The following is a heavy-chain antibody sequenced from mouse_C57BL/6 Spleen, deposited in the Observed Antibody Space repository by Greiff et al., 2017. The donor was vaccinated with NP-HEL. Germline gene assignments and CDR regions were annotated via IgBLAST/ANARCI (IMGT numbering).Heavy chain of an antibody. CDR2: IDPSDSYT. Sequence: QVQLQQSGAELVMPGASVKLSCKASGYTFTSYWMHWVKQRPGQGLEWIGEIDPSDSYTNYNQKFKGKSTLTVDKSSSTAYMQLSSLTSEDSAVYYCAIANSFDYWGQGTTLTVSS. CDR3: AIANSFDY. CDR1: GYTFTSYW. J-gene: IGHJ2*01. V-gene: IGHV1-69*01.